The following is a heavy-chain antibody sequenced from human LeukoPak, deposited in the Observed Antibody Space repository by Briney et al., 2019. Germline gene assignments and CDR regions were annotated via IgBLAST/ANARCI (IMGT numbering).Heavy chain of an antibody. Sequence: SGGCLRLAWAPASFTFNSYCIGWVRHAPGKWLELVSSISGSGARTYYADAVKGRFTISRDNSKTTLYLQMNSLRDEDTAVYYCSQGPDSSGYGYYYGMVVWGQGTTVTVSS. CDR1: SFTFNSYC. D-gene: IGHD3-22*01. CDR3: SQGPDSSGYGYYYGMVV. J-gene: IGHJ6*02. CDR2: ISGSGART. V-gene: IGHV3-23*01.